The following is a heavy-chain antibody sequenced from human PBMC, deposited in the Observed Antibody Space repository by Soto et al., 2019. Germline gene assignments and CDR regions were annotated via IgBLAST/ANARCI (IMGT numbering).Heavy chain of an antibody. D-gene: IGHD6-13*01. V-gene: IGHV1-69*13. CDR3: ARFIAASSNWFDP. CDR2: IIPIFGTA. Sequence: ASVKVSCKASGGTFSSYAISWVRQAPGQGLEWMGGIIPIFGTANYAQKFQGRVTITADESTSTAYMELSSLRSEDTAVYYCARFIAASSNWFDPWGQGTLVTVSS. J-gene: IGHJ5*02. CDR1: GGTFSSYA.